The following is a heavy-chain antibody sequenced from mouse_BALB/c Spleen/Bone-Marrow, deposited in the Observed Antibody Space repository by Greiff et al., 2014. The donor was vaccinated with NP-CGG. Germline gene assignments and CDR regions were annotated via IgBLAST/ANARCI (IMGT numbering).Heavy chain of an antibody. J-gene: IGHJ3*01. Sequence: VQLQQSGAELVKPGASVKLSCTASGFNIKDTYMHWVKQRPEQGLEWIGRIDPANGNTKYDPKFQGKATITADTSPNTAYLQLSSLTSEDTAVYYCAPYYYGSSQFAYLGQGTLVTVSA. CDR3: APYYYGSSQFAY. CDR1: GFNIKDTY. D-gene: IGHD1-1*01. CDR2: IDPANGNT. V-gene: IGHV14-3*02.